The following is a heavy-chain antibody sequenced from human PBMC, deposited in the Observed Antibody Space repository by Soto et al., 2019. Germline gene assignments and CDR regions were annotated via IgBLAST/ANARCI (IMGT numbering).Heavy chain of an antibody. CDR1: GFTFSSYG. J-gene: IGHJ4*02. CDR2: ISGTGGST. CDR3: AKDRLGGNFDY. Sequence: PGGSLRLSCAASGFTFSSYGMHWVRQAPGKGLEWVATISGTGGSTYYADSVKGRFTISRDNSKNTLYLQMNSLRVEDTAVYYCAKDRLGGNFDYWGQGTQVTVSS. V-gene: IGHV3-23*01.